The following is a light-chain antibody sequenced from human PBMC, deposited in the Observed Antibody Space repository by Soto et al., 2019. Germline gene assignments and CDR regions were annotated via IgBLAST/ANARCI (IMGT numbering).Light chain of an antibody. CDR3: QQYDSFSLT. J-gene: IGKJ4*01. Sequence: DIQVTQSPSTLSASVGDRVTITCRVSQSINRWLAWYQQKPGKAPKLLIYKASSLESGVPSRFSGSGSGTEFTLTISSLQPDDFATYYCQQYDSFSLTFGGGTKVEFK. CDR1: QSINRW. V-gene: IGKV1-5*03. CDR2: KAS.